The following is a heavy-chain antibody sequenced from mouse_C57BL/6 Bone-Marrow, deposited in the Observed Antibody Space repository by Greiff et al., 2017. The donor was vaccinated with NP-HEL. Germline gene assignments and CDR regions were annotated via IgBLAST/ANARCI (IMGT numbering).Heavy chain of an antibody. V-gene: IGHV2-2*01. J-gene: IGHJ4*01. CDR3: ARNWDYSYAMDY. CDR1: GFSLTSYG. Sequence: VQLQQSGPGLVQPSQSLSITCTVSGFSLTSYGVPWVRQSPGKGLEWLGVIWSGGSPDYNAAFISRLSISKDNSKSQVFFKMNSLQADDTAIYYCARNWDYSYAMDYWGQGTSVTVSS. CDR2: IWSGGSP. D-gene: IGHD2-12*01.